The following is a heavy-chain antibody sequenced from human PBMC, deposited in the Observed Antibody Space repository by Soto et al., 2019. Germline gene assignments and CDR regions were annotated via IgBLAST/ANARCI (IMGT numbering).Heavy chain of an antibody. CDR1: GFTFSSYA. V-gene: IGHV3-23*01. CDR2: ISGSGGST. CDR3: AKGSTYSSGWYYFDY. J-gene: IGHJ4*02. D-gene: IGHD6-19*01. Sequence: GGSLRLSCAASGFTFSSYAMSWVRQAPGKGLEWVSAISGSGGSTYYADSVKGRFTISRDNSKNTLYLQMNSLRAEDTAVYYCAKGSTYSSGWYYFDYWGQGTLVTVSS.